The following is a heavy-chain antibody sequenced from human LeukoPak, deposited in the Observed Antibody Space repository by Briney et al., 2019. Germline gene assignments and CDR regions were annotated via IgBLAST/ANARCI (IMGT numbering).Heavy chain of an antibody. CDR2: ISSGGSTI. CDR3: ARAWTRGNSDAFDI. V-gene: IGHV3-48*03. CDR1: GFTFSSYE. J-gene: IGHJ3*02. D-gene: IGHD4-23*01. Sequence: GGSLRLSCAASGFTFSSYEMNWVRQAPGKGLEWVSYISSGGSTIYYPDSVKGRFTISRDNAKNSLYLQMNSLRAEDTVVYFCARAWTRGNSDAFDIWGQGTMVTVSS.